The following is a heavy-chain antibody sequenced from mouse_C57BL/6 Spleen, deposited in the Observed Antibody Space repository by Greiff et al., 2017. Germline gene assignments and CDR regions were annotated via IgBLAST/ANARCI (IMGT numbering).Heavy chain of an antibody. CDR1: GFTFSSYA. V-gene: IGHV5-4*01. CDR2: ISDGGSYT. Sequence: EVKLVESGGGLVKPGGSLKLSCAASGFTFSSYAMSWVRQTPAKRLEWVATISDGGSYTYYPDNVKGRFTISRDNAKNNLYLQMSHLKSEDTAMYYCARDNTTVVLPDYWGQGTTLTVSS. CDR3: ARDNTTVVLPDY. D-gene: IGHD1-1*01. J-gene: IGHJ2*01.